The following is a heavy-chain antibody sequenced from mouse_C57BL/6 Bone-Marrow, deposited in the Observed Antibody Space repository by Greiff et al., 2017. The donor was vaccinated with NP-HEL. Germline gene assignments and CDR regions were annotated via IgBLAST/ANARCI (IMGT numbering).Heavy chain of an antibody. Sequence: VHVKQSGAELVRPGASVKLSCTASGFNIKDDYMHWVKQRPEQGLEWIGWIDPENGDTEYASKFQGKATITADTSSNTAYLQLSSLTSEDTAVYYCTASGYYGNYQNFDDWGQGTTLTVSS. J-gene: IGHJ2*01. CDR2: IDPENGDT. CDR1: GFNIKDDY. V-gene: IGHV14-4*01. CDR3: TASGYYGNYQNFDD. D-gene: IGHD2-1*01.